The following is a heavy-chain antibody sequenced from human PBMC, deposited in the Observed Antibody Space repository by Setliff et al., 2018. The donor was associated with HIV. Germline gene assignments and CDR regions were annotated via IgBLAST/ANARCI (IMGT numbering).Heavy chain of an antibody. CDR1: GGSISSYY. J-gene: IGHJ4*02. Sequence: PSETLTLTCTVSGGSISSYYWSWIRQPPGKGLEWIGYIYYSVSTNYNPYLKSRVTISVDTSKNHFSLKLSSVTAADTAVYYCARHKSLPYYLDYWGQGTLVTVSS. CDR2: IYYSVST. CDR3: ARHKSLPYYLDY. V-gene: IGHV4-59*08.